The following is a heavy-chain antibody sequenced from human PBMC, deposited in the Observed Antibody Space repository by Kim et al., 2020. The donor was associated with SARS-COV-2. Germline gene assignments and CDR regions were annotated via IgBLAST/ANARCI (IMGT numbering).Heavy chain of an antibody. J-gene: IGHJ4*02. CDR1: GGSISSGGYY. D-gene: IGHD1-1*01. Sequence: SETLSLTCTVSGGSISSGGYYWSWIRQLPGKGLEWIGYIYYSGSSHYNPSLKSRVTISVDTSKNQFSLKLSSVTAADTAVYYCATDRTGVNDYWGQGTLV. CDR3: ATDRTGVNDY. CDR2: IYYSGSS. V-gene: IGHV4-31*03.